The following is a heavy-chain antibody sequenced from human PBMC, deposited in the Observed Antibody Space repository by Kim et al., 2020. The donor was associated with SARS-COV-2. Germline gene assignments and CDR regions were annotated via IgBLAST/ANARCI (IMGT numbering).Heavy chain of an antibody. CDR2: INPNSGGT. J-gene: IGHJ4*02. CDR3: ASDCSSTSCPLG. Sequence: ASVKVSCKASGYTFTGYYMHWVRQAPGQGLEWMGRINPNSGGTNYAQKFQGRVTMTRDTSISTAYMELSRLRSDDTAVYYCASDCSSTSCPLGWGQGTLVTVSS. D-gene: IGHD2-2*01. CDR1: GYTFTGYY. V-gene: IGHV1-2*06.